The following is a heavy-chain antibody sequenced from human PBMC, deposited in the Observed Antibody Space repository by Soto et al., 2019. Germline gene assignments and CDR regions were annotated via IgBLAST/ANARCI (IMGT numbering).Heavy chain of an antibody. D-gene: IGHD6-19*01. CDR2: IYYSGSTY. CDR1: GGSVSSSGYY. J-gene: IGHJ4*02. V-gene: IGHV4-39*01. CDR3: ARHSGGWWFDY. Sequence: SETLSLTCTVSGGSVSSSGYYWGWIRQPPGKGLEWIGSIYYSGSTYYYNPSLKSRVPISLDTSKNQFSLKLSSVSAADTATYYCARHSGGWWFDYWGQGTLVTVSS.